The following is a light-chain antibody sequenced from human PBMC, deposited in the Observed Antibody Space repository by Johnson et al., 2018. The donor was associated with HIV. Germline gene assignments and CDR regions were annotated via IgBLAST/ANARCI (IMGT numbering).Light chain of an antibody. CDR3: GAWDSSLSAGRYV. V-gene: IGLV1-51*01. J-gene: IGLJ1*01. CDR1: SSNIGNNY. Sequence: QSVLTQPPSVSAAPGQKVTISCSGSSSNIGNNYVSWYQQLPGTAPKVLIYDNNKRPSGIPDRFSGSKSGTSATLGITGLQTGDEADYYCGAWDSSLSAGRYVFGSGTEVTVL. CDR2: DNN.